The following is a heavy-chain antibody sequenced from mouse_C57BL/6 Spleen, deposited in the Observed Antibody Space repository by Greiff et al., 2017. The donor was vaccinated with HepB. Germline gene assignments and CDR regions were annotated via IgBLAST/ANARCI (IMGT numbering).Heavy chain of an antibody. J-gene: IGHJ2*01. V-gene: IGHV1-19*01. Sequence: VQLQQSGPVLVKPGASVKMSCKASGYTFTDYYMNWVKQSHGKSLEWIGVINPYNGGTSYNQKFKGKATLTVDKSSSTAYMELNSLTSEDSAVYYCARRSYYGSSYNYYFDYWGQGTTLTVSS. D-gene: IGHD1-1*01. CDR2: INPYNGGT. CDR1: GYTFTDYY. CDR3: ARRSYYGSSYNYYFDY.